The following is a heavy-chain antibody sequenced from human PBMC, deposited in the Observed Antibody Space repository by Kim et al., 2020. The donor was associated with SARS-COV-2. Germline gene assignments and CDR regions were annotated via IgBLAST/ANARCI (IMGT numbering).Heavy chain of an antibody. CDR2: ISDSGDGT. CDR3: AKTGHDSSGYYPHY. V-gene: IGHV3-23*01. D-gene: IGHD3-22*01. J-gene: IGHJ4*02. CDR1: GFTFSSFA. Sequence: GGSLRLSCTASGFTFSSFAMSWVRQSPGKGLEWVSGISDSGDGTYSADSVKGRFIISRDNSKNTLYLQMNSLRAEDTAVYYCAKTGHDSSGYYPHYWGQGTLVTVSS.